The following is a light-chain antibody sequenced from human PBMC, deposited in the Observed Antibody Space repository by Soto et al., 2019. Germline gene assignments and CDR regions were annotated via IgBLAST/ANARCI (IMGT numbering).Light chain of an antibody. V-gene: IGLV2-11*01. CDR3: CSYAGRSSSV. Sequence: QSVLTQPLSVSGSPGQSVTISCTGTIRDVGGYKLFSCHQHHSGKAPKLLVYDVSERPSGVSDRFSASKYGNTASLTISRLQVEDEADYYCCSYAGRSSSVLGTGTKVT. J-gene: IGLJ1*01. CDR1: IRDVGGYKL. CDR2: DVS.